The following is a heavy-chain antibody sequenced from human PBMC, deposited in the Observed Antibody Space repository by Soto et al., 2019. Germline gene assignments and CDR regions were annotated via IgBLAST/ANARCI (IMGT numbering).Heavy chain of an antibody. V-gene: IGHV2-26*01. CDR3: ARIERYSTFEYFDF. D-gene: IGHD1-26*01. J-gene: IGHJ4*02. CDR1: GLSLSHIRGG. Sequence: GPTLMNPTKPRTLTWTVSGLSLSHIRGGVGWIRQPPGKALEWLAHFFSNDAKSYSPSLKGRLTISRDTFRSQVVLTMTNVDPVDTATYFCARIERYSTFEYFDFWGQGTPVTVSS. CDR2: FFSNDAK.